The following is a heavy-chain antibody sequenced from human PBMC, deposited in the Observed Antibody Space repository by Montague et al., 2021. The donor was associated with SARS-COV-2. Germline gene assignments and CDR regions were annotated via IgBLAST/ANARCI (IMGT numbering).Heavy chain of an antibody. CDR2: IYYSGST. CDR3: ARRGRKLLPVATTIGGFDT. Sequence: SETLSLTCTVSGGSISSSSYYWGWIRQPPGKGLEWIGSIYYSGSTYYNPSLKSRVTISVDTSKNQFSLKLSSVTAADTAVYYCARRGRKLLPVATTIGGFDTWGQGTMVTVSS. V-gene: IGHV4-39*01. D-gene: IGHD5-12*01. J-gene: IGHJ3*02. CDR1: GGSISSSSYY.